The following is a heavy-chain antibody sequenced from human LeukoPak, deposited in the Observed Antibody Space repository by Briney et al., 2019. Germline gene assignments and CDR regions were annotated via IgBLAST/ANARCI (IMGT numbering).Heavy chain of an antibody. CDR1: GGSFSGYY. V-gene: IGHV4-34*01. J-gene: IGHJ2*01. Sequence: SETLSLTCAVYGGSFSGYYWSWIRQPPGKGLEWIGEINHSGSTNYNPSLKSRVTISVDTSKNQFSLKLSSVTAADTAVYYCATPCRSALSWYFQSPLDLWGRGTLVTVSS. CDR3: ATPCRSALSWYFQSPLDL. D-gene: IGHD6-13*01. CDR2: INHSGST.